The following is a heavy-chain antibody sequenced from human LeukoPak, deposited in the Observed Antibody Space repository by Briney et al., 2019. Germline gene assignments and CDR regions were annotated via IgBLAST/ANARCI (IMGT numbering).Heavy chain of an antibody. CDR1: GGTFSSYA. V-gene: IGHV1-69*04. J-gene: IGHJ5*02. D-gene: IGHD6-13*01. CDR2: IIPILGIA. Sequence: ASVKVSCKASGGTFSSYAISWVRQAPGQGLEWMGRIIPILGIANYAQKFQGRVTMTEDTSTDTAYMELSSLRSEDTAVYYCATVIVAAAPFDPWGQGTLVTVSS. CDR3: ATVIVAAAPFDP.